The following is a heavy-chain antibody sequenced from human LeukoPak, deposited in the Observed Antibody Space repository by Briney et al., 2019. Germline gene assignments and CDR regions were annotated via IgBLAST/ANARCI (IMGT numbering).Heavy chain of an antibody. CDR1: GFTVSSNH. CDR2: FYSGGDT. CDR3: AKGVSVVVVAAGNY. Sequence: GGSLRLSCAVSGFTVSSNHMSWVRQAPGKGLEWVSVFYSGGDTHYADSVKGRFTISRDNSKNTLYLQMNSLRAEDTAVYYCAKGVSVVVVAAGNYWGQGTLVTVSS. D-gene: IGHD2-15*01. V-gene: IGHV3-53*01. J-gene: IGHJ4*02.